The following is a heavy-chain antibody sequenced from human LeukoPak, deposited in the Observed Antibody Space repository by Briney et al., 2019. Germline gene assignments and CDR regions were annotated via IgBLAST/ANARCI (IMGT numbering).Heavy chain of an antibody. Sequence: GASVKVSCKASGYTFTNYGISWVRQAPGQGLEWMGWISAYNGNTNYAQKLQGRVTMTTDTSTSTAYMELRSLRSDDTAVYYCARDSGYCSGGSCRLPRYWGQGTLVTVSS. CDR1: GYTFTNYG. D-gene: IGHD2-15*01. V-gene: IGHV1-18*01. J-gene: IGHJ4*02. CDR2: ISAYNGNT. CDR3: ARDSGYCSGGSCRLPRY.